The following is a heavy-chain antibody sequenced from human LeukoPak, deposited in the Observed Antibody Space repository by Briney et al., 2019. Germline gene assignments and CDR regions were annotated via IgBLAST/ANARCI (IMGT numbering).Heavy chain of an antibody. Sequence: GASVKVSCKASGYTFTSYDINWVRQATGQGLEWMGWMNPNSGNTGYAQKFQGRVAMTRNTPISTAYMELSSLRSEDTAVYYCAWAGLRAKTKFDYWGQGTLVTVSS. J-gene: IGHJ4*02. CDR1: GYTFTSYD. D-gene: IGHD4-17*01. CDR2: MNPNSGNT. CDR3: AWAGLRAKTKFDY. V-gene: IGHV1-8*01.